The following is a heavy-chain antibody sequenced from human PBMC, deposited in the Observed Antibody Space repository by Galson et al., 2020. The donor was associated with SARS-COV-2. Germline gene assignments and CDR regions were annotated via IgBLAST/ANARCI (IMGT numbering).Heavy chain of an antibody. D-gene: IGHD3-10*01. CDR2: ISYDGSKK. V-gene: IGHV3-30*03. CDR1: GFTFSNYV. Sequence: GESLKISCAASGFTFSNYVMHWVRQAPGKGLEWVAVISYDGSKKYYADSVRGRFTFSRDNSRDTLYLQMDSLKSGDTGVYYCAREYIPGRRSAGGPGSNYGMDVWGQGTTVTVSS. CDR3: AREYIPGRRSAGGPGSNYGMDV. J-gene: IGHJ6*02.